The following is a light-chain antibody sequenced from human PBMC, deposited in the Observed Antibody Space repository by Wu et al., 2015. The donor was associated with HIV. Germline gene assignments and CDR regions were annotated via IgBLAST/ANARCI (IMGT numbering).Light chain of an antibody. V-gene: IGKV3-20*01. CDR3: QQYGSSTGWT. CDR1: QSVSSVY. J-gene: IGKJ1*01. Sequence: EIVLTQSPGTLSLSPGEGATLSCRASQSVSSVYLAWYKQKPGQAPRLLIYGASSRATGIPDRFSGSGSGTDFTLTISRLEPEDFAVYYCQQYGSSTGWTFGQGTKVEIK. CDR2: GAS.